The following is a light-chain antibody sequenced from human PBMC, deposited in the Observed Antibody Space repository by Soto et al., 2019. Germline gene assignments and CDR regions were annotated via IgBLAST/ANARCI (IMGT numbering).Light chain of an antibody. CDR2: AAS. J-gene: IGKJ2*01. CDR1: QSISSY. CDR3: QQSYSTWVT. V-gene: IGKV1-39*01. Sequence: DIQMTQSPSSLSASVGDRVTITCRASQSISSYLNWYQQKPGKAPKLLIYAASSLQSGVPSRFSGSGSGTDFPLTISSLQPEDFATYYCQQSYSTWVTFGQGTKLEIK.